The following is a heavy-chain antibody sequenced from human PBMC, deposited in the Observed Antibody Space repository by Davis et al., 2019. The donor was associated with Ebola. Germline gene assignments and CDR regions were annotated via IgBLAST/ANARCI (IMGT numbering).Heavy chain of an antibody. V-gene: IGHV1-2*02. Sequence: ASVKVSCKASGYNLTDYYIHWVQQAPGQGLEWMGWINPNSGDTDYAQRFQGRVTMTRDTSISTAYMELSRLRPDYTAVYYCARGVSGTYFDPWGQGTLVTVSS. D-gene: IGHD1-26*01. CDR1: GYNLTDYY. CDR3: ARGVSGTYFDP. J-gene: IGHJ5*02. CDR2: INPNSGDT.